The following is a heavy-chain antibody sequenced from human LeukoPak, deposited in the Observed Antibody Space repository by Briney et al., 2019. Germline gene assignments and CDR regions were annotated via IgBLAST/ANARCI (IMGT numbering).Heavy chain of an antibody. Sequence: SETLSLTCAVSGGSISSGGYSWSWIRQPPGKGLEWIGYIYHSGSTYYNPSLKSRVTISVDRSKNQFSLKLSSVTAADTAVYYCARDPTYYLRYGYFDSWGQGTLVTVSS. J-gene: IGHJ4*02. CDR2: IYHSGST. CDR3: ARDPTYYLRYGYFDS. CDR1: GGSISSGGYS. D-gene: IGHD1-26*01. V-gene: IGHV4-30-2*01.